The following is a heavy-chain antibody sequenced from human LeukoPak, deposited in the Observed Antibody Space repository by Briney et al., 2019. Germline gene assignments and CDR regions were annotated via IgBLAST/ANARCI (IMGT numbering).Heavy chain of an antibody. Sequence: ASVKVSCKASGYTFTGYYIHWVRQAPGQGLEWMGRINPNSGGTNYAQKFQGRVTMTRDTSISTAYMELSRLRSDDTAVYYCASNTDTPSDAFDIWGQGTMVTVSS. CDR2: INPNSGGT. CDR1: GYTFTGYY. V-gene: IGHV1-2*06. D-gene: IGHD2-2*02. CDR3: ASNTDTPSDAFDI. J-gene: IGHJ3*02.